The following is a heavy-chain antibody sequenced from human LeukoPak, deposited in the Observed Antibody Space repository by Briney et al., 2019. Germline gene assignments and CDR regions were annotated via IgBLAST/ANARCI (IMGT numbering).Heavy chain of an antibody. CDR2: ISGDGATT. D-gene: IGHD3-16*01. Sequence: GGSLRLSCAASGDSFDDNAKYWARHAPGKGLEWVSLISGDGATTYYADSVKGRFNISRDNSKSSLYLQMNSLRSEDSALYYCAKDNQRGEFQHWGQGTLVTVSS. V-gene: IGHV3-43*02. CDR1: GDSFDDNA. CDR3: AKDNQRGEFQH. J-gene: IGHJ1*01.